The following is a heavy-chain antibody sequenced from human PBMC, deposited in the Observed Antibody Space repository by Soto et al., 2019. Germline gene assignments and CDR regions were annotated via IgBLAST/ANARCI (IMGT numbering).Heavy chain of an antibody. CDR3: ARVYSSSLAP. V-gene: IGHV4-61*01. Sequence: XASLSLTCTVCGGCVSSGSYYWSWVRQPPGKGLEWIGYISHSGSTNYNPSLKSRVTISVDTSKNQFSLKLTSVTAADTAVYYCARVYSSSLAPWGQGTLVTVSP. CDR2: ISHSGST. CDR1: GGCVSSGSYY. J-gene: IGHJ5*02. D-gene: IGHD6-6*01.